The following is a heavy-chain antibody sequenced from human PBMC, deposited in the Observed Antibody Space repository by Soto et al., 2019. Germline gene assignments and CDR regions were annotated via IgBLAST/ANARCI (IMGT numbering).Heavy chain of an antibody. CDR1: GYSFTSYW. V-gene: IGHV5-51*01. CDR3: ARQGYSGYDPPYYGMDV. J-gene: IGHJ6*02. Sequence: PGECLKISCKGSGYSFTSYWIGWVRQMRGKGLEWMGIIYPGDSDSRYSPSFQGQVTISADKSISTAYLQWSSLKASDTAMYYCARQGYSGYDPPYYGMDVWGQGTTVTVSS. D-gene: IGHD5-12*01. CDR2: IYPGDSDS.